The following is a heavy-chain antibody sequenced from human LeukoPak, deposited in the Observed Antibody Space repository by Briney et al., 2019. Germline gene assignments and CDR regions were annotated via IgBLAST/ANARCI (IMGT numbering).Heavy chain of an antibody. CDR3: ARQDSSGYYYRGRWFDP. Sequence: PSETLSLTCTVSGGSISSYYWSWIRQPPGKGLEWIGYIYYSGSTNYNPSLKSRVTISVDTSKNQFSLKLSSVTAADTAVYYCARQDSSGYYYRGRWFDPWGQGTLVTVSS. J-gene: IGHJ5*02. V-gene: IGHV4-59*08. D-gene: IGHD3-22*01. CDR2: IYYSGST. CDR1: GGSISSYY.